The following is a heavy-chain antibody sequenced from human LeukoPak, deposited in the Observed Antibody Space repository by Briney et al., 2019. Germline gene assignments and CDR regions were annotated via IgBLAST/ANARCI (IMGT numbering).Heavy chain of an antibody. CDR3: AKGIAVAGTLLTPPDC. Sequence: GGSLRLSCAASGFTFSSYGMHWVRQAPGKGLEWVAVISYDGSNKYYADSVKGRFTISRDNSKSPLYLQMNSLRAEDTAVYYCAKGIAVAGTLLTPPDCWGQGTLVTVSS. V-gene: IGHV3-30*18. CDR1: GFTFSSYG. J-gene: IGHJ4*02. CDR2: ISYDGSNK. D-gene: IGHD6-19*01.